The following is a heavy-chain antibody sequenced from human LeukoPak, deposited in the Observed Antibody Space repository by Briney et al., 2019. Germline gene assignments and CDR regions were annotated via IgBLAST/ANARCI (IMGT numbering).Heavy chain of an antibody. J-gene: IGHJ4*02. V-gene: IGHV1-2*02. CDR2: INPNSGGT. CDR3: ARTVVPAAIYYFDY. Sequence: ASVKVSCKASGYTFTGYYMHWVRQAPGQGLEWMGWINPNSGGTNYAQKFQGRVTMTRDTSISTAYMELSRLRSDDTAVYYCARTVVPAAIYYFDYWGQGTLVTVSS. D-gene: IGHD2-2*01. CDR1: GYTFTGYY.